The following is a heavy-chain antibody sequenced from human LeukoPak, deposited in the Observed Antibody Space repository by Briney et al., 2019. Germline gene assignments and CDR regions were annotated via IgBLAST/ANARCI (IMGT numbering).Heavy chain of an antibody. V-gene: IGHV3-11*01. CDR2: ISNSGTTI. Sequence: GGSLRLSCAASGFTFSDYYMTWIRQAPGKGLEGGSYISNSGTTIYYAASVKGRFTISRDNAKNSLYLQMNSLRAEDPAVYYCARVRVYADSDAFDIWGQGTMVTVSS. CDR3: ARVRVYADSDAFDI. J-gene: IGHJ3*02. CDR1: GFTFSDYY. D-gene: IGHD4-17*01.